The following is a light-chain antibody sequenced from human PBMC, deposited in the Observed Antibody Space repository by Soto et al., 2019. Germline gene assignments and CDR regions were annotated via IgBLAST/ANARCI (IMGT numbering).Light chain of an antibody. CDR2: GAS. V-gene: IGKV3-15*01. CDR1: QSVTSY. CDR3: QQYDNWPLT. J-gene: IGKJ4*01. Sequence: EIVLTQSPATLSFSPGERATLSCRASQSVTSYLAWYQQRPGQAPRLLIYGASARATGIPSRFSGSVSGTEFTLTISSLQSEDFAIYYCQQYDNWPLTFGGGTKVDIK.